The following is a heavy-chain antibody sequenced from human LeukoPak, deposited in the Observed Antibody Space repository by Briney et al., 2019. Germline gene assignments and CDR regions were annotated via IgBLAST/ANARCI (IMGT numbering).Heavy chain of an antibody. CDR3: ARDWYFDL. CDR1: GFTFSSYA. Sequence: PGGSLRLSCAASGFTFSSYAMSWVRQAPGKGLEWVSAISSGDNTYYTDSVKGRFTISRDNSKSTLHLQMNSLRGEDTAIYYCARDWYFDLWGRGTLVTVSS. V-gene: IGHV3-23*01. CDR2: ISSGDNT. J-gene: IGHJ2*01.